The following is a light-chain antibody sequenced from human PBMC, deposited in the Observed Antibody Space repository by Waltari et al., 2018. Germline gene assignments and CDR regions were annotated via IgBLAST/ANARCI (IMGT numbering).Light chain of an antibody. Sequence: DIVMPQPPDSLAVSLGERATINCKPSQSVLYSSSNKNYLSWYQQKPEQPPKLLIYWASSRQSGVPDRFTGGGSGTDFTLTISSLQAEDVAVYDCDQHFITPVAFGPGTRVDIK. V-gene: IGKV4-1*01. CDR3: DQHFITPVA. J-gene: IGKJ3*01. CDR1: QSVLYSSSNKNY. CDR2: WAS.